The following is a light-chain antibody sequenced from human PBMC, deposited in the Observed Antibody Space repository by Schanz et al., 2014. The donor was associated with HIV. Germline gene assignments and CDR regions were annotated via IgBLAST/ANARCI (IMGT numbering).Light chain of an antibody. V-gene: IGKV1-5*03. Sequence: DIQMTQSPSTLSASVGDRVTITCRASQSISSWLAWYQQKPGKAPKLLIYKASSLEPGVPSTFSGSGSATEFTLTISSLQPDDFATYYCQQYNSYSYTFGQGTKLEI. CDR1: QSISSW. CDR2: KAS. J-gene: IGKJ2*01. CDR3: QQYNSYSYT.